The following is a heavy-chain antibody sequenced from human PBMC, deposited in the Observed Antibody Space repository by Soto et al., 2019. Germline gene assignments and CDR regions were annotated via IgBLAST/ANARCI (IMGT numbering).Heavy chain of an antibody. D-gene: IGHD6-13*01. CDR2: IFSNDEK. J-gene: IGHJ5*02. CDR3: ASTYSTSWYWFDP. Sequence: QVTEKESGPVLVKPTETLTLTCTVSGFSLSNAGLGVSWIRQPPGKALEWLAHIFSNDEKSYSTSLKSRLTISKDTSKSRVVLTMTNMDPVDTATYYCASTYSTSWYWFDPWGQGTLVTVSS. CDR1: GFSLSNAGLG. V-gene: IGHV2-26*04.